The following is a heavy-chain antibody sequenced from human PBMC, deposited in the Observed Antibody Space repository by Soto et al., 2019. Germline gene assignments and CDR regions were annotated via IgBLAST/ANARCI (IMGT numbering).Heavy chain of an antibody. J-gene: IGHJ5*02. V-gene: IGHV5-10-1*03. D-gene: IGHD2-15*01. Sequence: EVQLVQSGAEVKKPGESLRISCKGSGYSFTSYWISWVRQMPGKGLEWMGRIDPSDSYTNYSPSFQSHVTISADKSISTAYLQWSSLKASDTAMYYCARLDCSGGSCYGKLDPWGQGTLVTVSS. CDR2: IDPSDSYT. CDR3: ARLDCSGGSCYGKLDP. CDR1: GYSFTSYW.